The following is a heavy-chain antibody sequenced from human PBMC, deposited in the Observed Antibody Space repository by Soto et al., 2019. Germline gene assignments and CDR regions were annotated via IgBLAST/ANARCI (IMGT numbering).Heavy chain of an antibody. V-gene: IGHV3-21*01. CDR3: ARENFWSGYRYYYYYYGMDV. Sequence: GGSLRLSCAASGFTFSSYSMNWVRQAPGKGLEWVSSISSSSSYIYYADSVKGRFTISRDNAKNSLYLQMNSLRAEDTAVYYCARENFWSGYRYYYYYYGMDVWGQGTTVTVSS. J-gene: IGHJ6*02. D-gene: IGHD3-3*01. CDR1: GFTFSSYS. CDR2: ISSSSSYI.